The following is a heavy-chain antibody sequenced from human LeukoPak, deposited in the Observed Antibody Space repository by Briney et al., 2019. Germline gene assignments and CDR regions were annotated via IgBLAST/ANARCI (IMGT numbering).Heavy chain of an antibody. D-gene: IGHD4-17*01. CDR1: GYTFTGYY. CDR3: ARDTQLTTVTTPDAFDI. J-gene: IGHJ3*02. CDR2: INPNSGGT. V-gene: IGHV1-2*02. Sequence: ASVKVSCKASGYTFTGYYMHWVRQAPGQGLEWMGWINPNSGGTNYAQKFQGRVTMTRDTSISTAYMELSRLRSDDTAVYYRARDTQLTTVTTPDAFDIWGQGTMVTVSS.